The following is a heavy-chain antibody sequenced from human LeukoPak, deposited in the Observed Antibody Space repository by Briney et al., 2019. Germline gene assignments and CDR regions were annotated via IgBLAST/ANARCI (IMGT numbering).Heavy chain of an antibody. CDR1: GGTFSSYA. V-gene: IGHV1-69*06. CDR3: ARVPIVVVVAATLDY. D-gene: IGHD2-15*01. J-gene: IGHJ4*02. CDR2: IIPIFGTA. Sequence: GASVKVSCKASGGTFSSYAISWVRQAPGQGLEWMGGIIPIFGTANYAQKFQGRVTITADKSTSTAYMELSSLRSDDTAVYYCARVPIVVVVAATLDYWGQGTLVTVSS.